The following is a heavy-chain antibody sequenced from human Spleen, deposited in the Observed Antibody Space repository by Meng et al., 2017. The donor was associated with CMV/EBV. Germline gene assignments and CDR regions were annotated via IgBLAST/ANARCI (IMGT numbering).Heavy chain of an antibody. CDR1: RSYA. J-gene: IGHJ4*02. Sequence: RSYAITWVRQSPGQGLEWMGNISPVFGATNYAQKFQGRVTLSTDESTNTVYMELNSLTSEDTAVYYCAREDPGRYCNTNVCSAFDYWGQGTLVTVSS. V-gene: IGHV1-69*05. D-gene: IGHD2/OR15-2a*01. CDR2: ISPVFGAT. CDR3: AREDPGRYCNTNVCSAFDY.